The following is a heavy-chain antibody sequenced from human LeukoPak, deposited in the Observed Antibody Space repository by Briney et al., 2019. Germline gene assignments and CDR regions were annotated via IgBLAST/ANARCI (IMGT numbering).Heavy chain of an antibody. CDR1: GYSFSSYY. CDR3: ARLPRGEVTYFDY. J-gene: IGHJ4*02. CDR2: IYAGDSDI. D-gene: IGHD2-21*02. V-gene: IGHV5-51*01. Sequence: GESLKISCQASGYSFSSYYIGWVRQMPGKGLEWMGIIYAGDSDIRYSPSFEGQVTISADKSISTAYLQWSSLKASDTAMYYCARLPRGEVTYFDYWGQGTLVTVSS.